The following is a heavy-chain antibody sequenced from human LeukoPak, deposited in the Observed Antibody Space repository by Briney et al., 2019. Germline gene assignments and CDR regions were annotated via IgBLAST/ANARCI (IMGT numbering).Heavy chain of an antibody. J-gene: IGHJ4*02. CDR1: GFTFSSYA. CDR3: AKTPDYYGSGSSSYIDC. CDR2: ISGSGGCT. V-gene: IGHV3-23*01. Sequence: GGSLRLSCAASGFTFSSYAMSWVRQAPGEGREWVSAISGSGGCTYSANSVKGRFTISRDNSRDTLYLQMNSLRAEDTALYFCAKTPDYYGSGSSSYIDCWGQGTLVSVSS. D-gene: IGHD3-10*01.